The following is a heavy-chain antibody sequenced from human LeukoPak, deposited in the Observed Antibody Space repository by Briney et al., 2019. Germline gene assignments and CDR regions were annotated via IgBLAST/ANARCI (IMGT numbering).Heavy chain of an antibody. CDR1: GFTFSSYW. CDR2: IKQDGSEK. Sequence: GGSLRLSCAASGFTFSSYWMSWVRQAPGKGLEWVANIKQDGSEKYYVDSVKGRFTISRDNAKNSLYLQMNSLRAEDTAVYYCARDYQLPHHNFGYWGQGTLVTVSS. J-gene: IGHJ4*02. D-gene: IGHD2-2*01. V-gene: IGHV3-7*01. CDR3: ARDYQLPHHNFGY.